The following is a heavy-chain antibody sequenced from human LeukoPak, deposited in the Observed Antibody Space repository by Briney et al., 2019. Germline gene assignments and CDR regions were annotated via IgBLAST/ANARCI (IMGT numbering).Heavy chain of an antibody. CDR1: GHTFTSYG. V-gene: IGHV1-18*01. CDR3: AVVVVAATPGLYYYYYGMDV. D-gene: IGHD2-15*01. CDR2: ISAYNGNT. J-gene: IGHJ6*02. Sequence: ASVKVSCKASGHTFTSYGISWVRQAPGQGLEWMGWISAYNGNTNYAQKLQGRVTMTTDTSTSTAYMELRSLRSDDTAVYYCAVVVVAATPGLYYYYYGMDVWGQGTTVTVSS.